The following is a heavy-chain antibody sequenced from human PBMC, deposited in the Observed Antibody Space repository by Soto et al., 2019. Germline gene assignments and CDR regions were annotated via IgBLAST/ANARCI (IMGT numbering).Heavy chain of an antibody. CDR1: GFTFSTYW. Sequence: EVKLVESGGGLVQPGGSLRLSCAASGFTFSTYWMSWVRQAPGKGLEWVANIKQDGSEKNYVDSVKGRFTISRDNAKNSLYVQMNSLRAEDTAVYYCAREGYRDARDYWGQGTLVTVSS. J-gene: IGHJ4*02. CDR2: IKQDGSEK. D-gene: IGHD5-18*01. CDR3: AREGYRDARDY. V-gene: IGHV3-7*04.